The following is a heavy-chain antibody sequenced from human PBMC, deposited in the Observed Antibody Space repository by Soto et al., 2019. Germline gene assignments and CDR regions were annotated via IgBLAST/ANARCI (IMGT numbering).Heavy chain of an antibody. D-gene: IGHD3-10*01. J-gene: IGHJ4*02. CDR3: AIGGRVYYGSGSYFDA. CDR1: GVSISTSNW. V-gene: IGHV4-4*02. Sequence: QVQLKESGPGLVKPSGTLSLTCAVSGVSISTSNWWSWARQSPGKGLEWIGEIYHSGSTNYNPSLHIRVTVTVDKSPKHVTLNLSSGTAAATAVYVWAIGGRVYYGSGSYFDAWGQGILVTVSS. CDR2: IYHSGST.